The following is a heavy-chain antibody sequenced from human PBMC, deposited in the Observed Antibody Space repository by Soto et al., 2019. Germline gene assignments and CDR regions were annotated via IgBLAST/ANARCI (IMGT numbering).Heavy chain of an antibody. CDR3: VFSYYVFWIGYAQFDS. Sequence: GGSLRLSCAASGFTFSSYAMSWVRQAPGKGLEWVSAISGSGGSTYYADSVKGRFTISRDNSKNTLYLQMNSLRAEDTAVYYSVFSYYVFWIGYAQFDSWGQGPLVTVSS. D-gene: IGHD3-3*01. CDR1: GFTFSSYA. V-gene: IGHV3-23*01. J-gene: IGHJ4*02. CDR2: ISGSGGST.